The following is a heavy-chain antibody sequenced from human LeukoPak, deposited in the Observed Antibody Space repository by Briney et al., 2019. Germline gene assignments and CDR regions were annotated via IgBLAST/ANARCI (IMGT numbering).Heavy chain of an antibody. CDR2: ISGSGGST. J-gene: IGHJ6*02. V-gene: IGHV3-23*01. CDR3: ARGPHYYYYGMDV. CDR1: GFTFSSYA. Sequence: PGGSLRLSCAASGFTFSSYAMSWVRQAPGKGLEWVSAISGSGGSTYYADSVKGRFTISRDNSKNTLYLQMNSLRVEDTAVYFCARGPHYYYYGMDVWGRGTTVTVSS.